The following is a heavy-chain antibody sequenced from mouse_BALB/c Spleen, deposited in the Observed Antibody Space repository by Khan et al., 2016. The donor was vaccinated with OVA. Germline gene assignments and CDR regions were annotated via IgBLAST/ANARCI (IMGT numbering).Heavy chain of an antibody. V-gene: IGHV1S135*01. Sequence: LQQSGPELMKPGASVKISCKASGYSFTNYYIHWVIQSHGKSLEWIGYIDPFSGGTTYNQKFKGKATLTVDKSSSTAYIHLSNLTSEDSAVYYCTGHDVVAWFTYWGQGTLVTVSA. D-gene: IGHD2-3*01. CDR1: GYSFTNYY. CDR2: IDPFSGGT. CDR3: TGHDVVAWFTY. J-gene: IGHJ3*01.